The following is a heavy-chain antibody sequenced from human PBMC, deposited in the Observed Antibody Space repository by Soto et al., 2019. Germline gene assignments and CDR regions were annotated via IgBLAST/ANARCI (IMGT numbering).Heavy chain of an antibody. D-gene: IGHD6-13*01. CDR2: ISYDGSNK. V-gene: IGHV3-30*18. Sequence: PGGSLRLSCAASGFTFSSYGMHWVRQAPGKGLEWVAVISYDGSNKYYADSVKGRFTISSDNSKNTLYLQMNSLRAEDTAVYYCVKDLTLIAAAGTYYYYGMDVWGQGTTVTVSS. CDR3: VKDLTLIAAAGTYYYYGMDV. J-gene: IGHJ6*02. CDR1: GFTFSSYG.